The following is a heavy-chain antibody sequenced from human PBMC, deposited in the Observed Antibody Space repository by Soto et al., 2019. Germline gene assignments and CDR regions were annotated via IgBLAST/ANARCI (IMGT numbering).Heavy chain of an antibody. J-gene: IGHJ4*02. CDR2: IYYSGST. V-gene: IGHV4-61*08. CDR3: ARVAPFFYFDY. D-gene: IGHD2-15*01. CDR1: GGSISSGGYY. Sequence: SETLSLTCTVSGGSISSGGYYWSWIRQHPGKGLEWIGYIYYSGSTNYNPSLKSRVTISVDTSKNQFSLKLSSVTAADTAVYYCARVAPFFYFDYWGQGTLVTVSS.